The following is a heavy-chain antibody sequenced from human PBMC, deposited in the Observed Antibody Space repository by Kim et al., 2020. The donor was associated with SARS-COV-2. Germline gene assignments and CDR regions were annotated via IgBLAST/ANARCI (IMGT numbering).Heavy chain of an antibody. V-gene: IGHV3-30*18. CDR2: YDGSNK. J-gene: IGHJ4*02. Sequence: YDGSNKYYADSVKGRFTISRDNSKNTLYLQMNSLRAEDTAVYYCAKTSGYWGQGTLVTVSS. D-gene: IGHD3-10*01. CDR3: AKTSGY.